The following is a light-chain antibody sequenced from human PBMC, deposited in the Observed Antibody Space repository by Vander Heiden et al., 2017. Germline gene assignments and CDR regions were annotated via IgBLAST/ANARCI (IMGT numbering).Light chain of an antibody. CDR2: AAS. CDR1: QNSSSY. Sequence: DIQVTQPPSSLSASVADRVTITCRASQNSSSYLIWYQQKRGKATTLLIYAASRLESGVPSRFSGSESEKDFTLTISSLQPEDLANYYRQQSYRTPHTFGRGTKLEIK. CDR3: QQSYRTPHT. V-gene: IGKV1-39*01. J-gene: IGKJ2*01.